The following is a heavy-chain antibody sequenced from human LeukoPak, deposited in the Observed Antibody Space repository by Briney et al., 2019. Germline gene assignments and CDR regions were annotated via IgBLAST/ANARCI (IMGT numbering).Heavy chain of an antibody. Sequence: PSETLSLTCTVSGGSISSYYWSWIRQPPGKGLEWIGYIYYSGSTNYNPSLKSRVTISVDTSKNQFSLKLSSVTAADTAVYYCARRCPREYYYCGMDVWGQGTTVTVSS. CDR2: IYYSGST. V-gene: IGHV4-59*08. CDR1: GGSISSYY. J-gene: IGHJ6*02. CDR3: ARRCPREYYYCGMDV.